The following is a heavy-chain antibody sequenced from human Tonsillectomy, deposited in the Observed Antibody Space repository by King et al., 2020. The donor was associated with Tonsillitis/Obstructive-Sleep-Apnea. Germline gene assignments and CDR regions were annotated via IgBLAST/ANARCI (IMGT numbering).Heavy chain of an antibody. J-gene: IGHJ4*02. CDR3: ARGTGQYYDVWSGAFDY. Sequence: VQLVESEGGVVQPGRSLRLSCAASGFTFSSNAMHWVRQAPGKGLEWVAVISYDGSNKYYADSVKGRFTISRDNSKNTLYLQMNSLRAEDTAVYYCARGTGQYYDVWSGAFDYWGQGTLVTVSS. CDR1: GFTFSSNA. CDR2: ISYDGSNK. D-gene: IGHD3-3*01. V-gene: IGHV3-30*01.